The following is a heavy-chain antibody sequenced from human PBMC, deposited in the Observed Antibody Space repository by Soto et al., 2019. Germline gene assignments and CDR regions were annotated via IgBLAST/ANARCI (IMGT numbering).Heavy chain of an antibody. D-gene: IGHD2-2*02. Sequence: SVKVSCKASGGTFRNSAISWVRQAPGQGLEWMGGIVPVFGTPTYAQKFHGRVTITADESTSTAYMELSSLRSEDTAVYYCARWAGFCGSNYCYTPFDDRGQATHVTVAS. CDR2: IVPVFGTP. CDR1: GGTFRNSA. CDR3: ARWAGFCGSNYCYTPFDD. J-gene: IGHJ4*02. V-gene: IGHV1-69*13.